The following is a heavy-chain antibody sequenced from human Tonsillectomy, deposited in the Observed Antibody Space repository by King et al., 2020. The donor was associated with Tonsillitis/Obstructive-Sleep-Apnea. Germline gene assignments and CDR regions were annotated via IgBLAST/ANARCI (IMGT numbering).Heavy chain of an antibody. Sequence: PLPASGPGLVPPSPPLSLPCPVSGGSIRRGGSYWSWLRPPPGPGLAWIGSISSRGSTSSHPSLQRLVTLSVDTSPHHVSLKLRSVTAADTAVYYCARVVYGDHDAENYFDYWGQGTLVTVAS. V-gene: IGHV4-31*01. J-gene: IGHJ4*02. CDR2: ISSRGST. CDR1: GGSIRRGGSY. CDR3: ARVVYGDHDAENYFDY. D-gene: IGHD4-17*01.